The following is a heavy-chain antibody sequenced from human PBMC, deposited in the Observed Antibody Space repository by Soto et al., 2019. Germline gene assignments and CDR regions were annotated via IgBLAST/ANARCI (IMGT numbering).Heavy chain of an antibody. CDR1: GDTFSSYT. CDR3: ARVRCSGGRCYWGVFDI. Sequence: SSVNLSCKTSGDTFSSYTISWVRQDPGQGLEWMGRIIPILGIANYAQKFQGRVTITADKSTSTAYMELSGLRSEDTAVYYCARVRCSGGRCYWGVFDIWVQGTMVTVSS. J-gene: IGHJ3*02. D-gene: IGHD2-15*01. CDR2: IIPILGIA. V-gene: IGHV1-69*02.